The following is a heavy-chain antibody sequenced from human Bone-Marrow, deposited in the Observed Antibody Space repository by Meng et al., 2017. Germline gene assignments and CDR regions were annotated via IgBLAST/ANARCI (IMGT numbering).Heavy chain of an antibody. V-gene: IGHV4-39*01. J-gene: IGHJ4*02. D-gene: IGHD5-18*01. CDR1: GGSISDRSYY. CDR3: ARHKGNSYGYLYFDY. Sequence: QLQLQESGPGLVKPSETLSLTCTVSGGSISDRSYYWGWIRQPPGKGLEWIGSIYYCGDTFYSPSLRSRVTISVDTSKNQFYLKLSSVTAADTAVFYCARHKGNSYGYLYFDYWGQGTLVTVSS. CDR2: IYYCGDT.